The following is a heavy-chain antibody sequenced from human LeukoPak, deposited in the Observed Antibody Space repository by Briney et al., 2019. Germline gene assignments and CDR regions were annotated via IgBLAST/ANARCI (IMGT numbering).Heavy chain of an antibody. CDR3: ASGKSVTFGGVIVSFDY. D-gene: IGHD3-16*02. CDR1: GFTFNNYG. J-gene: IGHJ4*02. Sequence: PGGSLRLPCAASGFTFNNYGVHWVRQAPGKGLEWLAFLHFDGSTKHYAVSVKGRFTISRDNSQNMVYLQMNSLRAEDTAVYYCASGKSVTFGGVIVSFDYWGQGTLVTVSS. CDR2: LHFDGSTK. V-gene: IGHV3-30*02.